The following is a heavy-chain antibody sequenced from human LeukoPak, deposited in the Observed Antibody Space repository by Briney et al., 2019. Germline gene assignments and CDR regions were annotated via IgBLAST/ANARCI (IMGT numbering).Heavy chain of an antibody. D-gene: IGHD2-15*01. CDR3: ARLGYCSGGSCYYLYYMDV. Sequence: KTSGTLSLTCTVSGGSISSGYYWGWIRQPPGKGLEWIGSIYHSGSTYYNPSLKSRVTISGDTPKNQFSLKLNSVTAADTAVYYCARLGYCSGGSCYYLYYMDVWGKGTTVTVSS. CDR1: GGSISSGYY. CDR2: IYHSGST. J-gene: IGHJ6*03. V-gene: IGHV4-38-2*02.